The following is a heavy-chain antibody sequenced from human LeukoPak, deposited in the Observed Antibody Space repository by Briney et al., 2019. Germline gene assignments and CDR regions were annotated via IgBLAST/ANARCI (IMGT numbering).Heavy chain of an antibody. D-gene: IGHD5-24*01. CDR1: GGSFSGYY. CDR3: ARGGRWLQFLFNY. V-gene: IGHV4-34*01. J-gene: IGHJ4*02. Sequence: SETLSLTCAVYGGSFSGYYWSWIRQPPGKGLEWIGEINHSGSTNYNPSLKSRVTISVDTSKNQFSPKLSSVTAADTAVYYCARGGRWLQFLFNYWGQGTLVTASS. CDR2: INHSGST.